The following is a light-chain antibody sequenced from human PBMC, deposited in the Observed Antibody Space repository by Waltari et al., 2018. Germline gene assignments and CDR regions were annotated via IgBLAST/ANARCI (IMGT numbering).Light chain of an antibody. Sequence: AIRMTQSPSSFSASTGDRVTITCRAQQGISSYLAWYQQKPGQAPKPLIYAASTLQSGVPSRFSGSGSGTDFTLTISCLQSEDFATYYCQQYYSYPQTFGQGTKVEIK. J-gene: IGKJ1*01. CDR2: AAS. CDR1: QGISSY. CDR3: QQYYSYPQT. V-gene: IGKV1-8*01.